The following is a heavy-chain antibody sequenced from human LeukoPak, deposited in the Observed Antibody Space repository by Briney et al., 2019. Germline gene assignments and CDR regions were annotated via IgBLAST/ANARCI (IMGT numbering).Heavy chain of an antibody. CDR1: GGTFSSYA. Sequence: ASVKVSCKASGGTFSSYAISWVRQAPGQGLEWMGGIIPIFGTANYAQKFQGRVTITTDESTSTAYMELSSLRSEDTAVYYCARVAFDSSGLLFVLDPWGQGTLVTVSS. D-gene: IGHD3-22*01. J-gene: IGHJ5*02. CDR3: ARVAFDSSGLLFVLDP. V-gene: IGHV1-69*05. CDR2: IIPIFGTA.